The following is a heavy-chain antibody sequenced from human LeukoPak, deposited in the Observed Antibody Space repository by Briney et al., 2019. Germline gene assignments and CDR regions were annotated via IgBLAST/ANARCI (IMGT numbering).Heavy chain of an antibody. CDR2: IYYSGST. CDR1: GGSISSSSNYY. Sequence: PSETLSLTCSVSGGSISSSSNYYWGWFRQPPGKGLEWIGSIYYSGSTYYNTSLKSRVTISVDTSKNQFSLKLSSVTAADTAVYYCARARSGSGWYWFDPWGQGTLVIVSS. CDR3: ARARSGSGWYWFDP. J-gene: IGHJ5*02. V-gene: IGHV4-39*07. D-gene: IGHD6-19*01.